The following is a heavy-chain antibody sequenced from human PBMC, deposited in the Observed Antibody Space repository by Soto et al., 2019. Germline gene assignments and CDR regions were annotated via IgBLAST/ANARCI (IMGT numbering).Heavy chain of an antibody. D-gene: IGHD2-2*01. J-gene: IGHJ5*02. V-gene: IGHV4-4*02. CDR1: GGSISGGKW. CDR2: ISHSGST. Sequence: PSETLSLTCAVSGGSISGGKWWSWVRQPPGKGLEWLGEISHSGSTYYNPSLKSRVTISVDRSKNQFSLKLSSVTAADTAVYYCARVPDRWGQGTLVTVSS. CDR3: ARVPDR.